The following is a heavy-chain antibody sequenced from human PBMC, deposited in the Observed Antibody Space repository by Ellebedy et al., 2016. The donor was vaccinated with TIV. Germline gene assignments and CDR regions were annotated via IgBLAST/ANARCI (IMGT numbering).Heavy chain of an antibody. CDR2: IYHSGRT. V-gene: IGHV4-38-2*02. J-gene: IGHJ4*02. D-gene: IGHD4/OR15-4a*01. CDR1: GYSISSGYY. CDR3: ARGGASYSDY. Sequence: SETLSLTCTVSGYSISSGYYWGWIRQPPGKGLEWIGSIYHSGRTYYNPSLKSRVTISVDTSKNQFSLKLSSVTAADTAIYYCARGGASYSDYWGQGTLVTVSS.